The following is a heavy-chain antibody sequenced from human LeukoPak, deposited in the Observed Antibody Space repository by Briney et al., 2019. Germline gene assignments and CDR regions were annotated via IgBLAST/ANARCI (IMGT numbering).Heavy chain of an antibody. CDR1: GFTFRSYA. CDR2: IGGRGGSI. Sequence: GGSLRLSCAASGFTFRSYAMSWVRQAPGKGLEWVSGIGGRGGSIYYADSVKGRFTISRDNSKNTLYLQMNSLRAEDTAVYYCAKVLNNYYGSGRTYYMDVWGKGTTVTVPS. D-gene: IGHD3-10*01. J-gene: IGHJ6*03. V-gene: IGHV3-23*01. CDR3: AKVLNNYYGSGRTYYMDV.